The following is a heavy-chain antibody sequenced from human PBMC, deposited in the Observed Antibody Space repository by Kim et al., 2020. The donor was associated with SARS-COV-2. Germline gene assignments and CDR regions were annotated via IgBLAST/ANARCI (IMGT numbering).Heavy chain of an antibody. CDR1: GFTFSSYG. CDR2: ISYDGSNK. CDR3: AKGLELRSYGWFDP. D-gene: IGHD1-7*01. J-gene: IGHJ5*02. V-gene: IGHV3-30*18. Sequence: GGSLRLSCAASGFTFSSYGMHWVRQAPGKGLEWVAVISYDGSNKYYADSVKGRFTISRDNSKNTLYLQMNSLRAEDTAVYYCAKGLELRSYGWFDPWGQGTLVTVSS.